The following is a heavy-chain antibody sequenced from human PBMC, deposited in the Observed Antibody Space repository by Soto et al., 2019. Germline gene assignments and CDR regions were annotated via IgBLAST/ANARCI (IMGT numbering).Heavy chain of an antibody. J-gene: IGHJ6*02. CDR2: ISAYNGNT. CDR1: GYTFTSYG. Sequence: ASVKVSCKASGYTFTSYGISWVRQAPGQGLEWMGWISAYNGNTNYAQKLQGRVTMTTDTSTSTAYMELRSLRSDDTAVYYCARLPVQFSPYYYDGKDVWGQGTTVTVSS. D-gene: IGHD3-3*01. CDR3: ARLPVQFSPYYYDGKDV. V-gene: IGHV1-18*01.